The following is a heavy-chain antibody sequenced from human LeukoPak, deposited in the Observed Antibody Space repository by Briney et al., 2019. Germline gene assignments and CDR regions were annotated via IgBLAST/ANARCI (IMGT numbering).Heavy chain of an antibody. Sequence: GGSLRLSCAASGFTFCSYAMSWVRQAPGKGLEWVGRITSKADSYATEYAESVKGRFTISRDDSKNTAYLQMNSLQTEDTAVYYCTRLPTLKTFDYWGQGILVTVSS. J-gene: IGHJ4*02. CDR2: ITSKADSYAT. V-gene: IGHV3-73*01. CDR1: GFTFCSYA. D-gene: IGHD4-17*01. CDR3: TRLPTLKTFDY.